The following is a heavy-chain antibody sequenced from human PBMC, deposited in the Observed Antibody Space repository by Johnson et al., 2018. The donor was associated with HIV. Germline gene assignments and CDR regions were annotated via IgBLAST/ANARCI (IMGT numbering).Heavy chain of an antibody. V-gene: IGHV3-9*01. CDR1: GFTFDDYA. Sequence: VQLVESGGGLVQPGRSLRLSCAASGFTFDDYAMHWIRQAPGKGLEWVSGISWNSGSIGYADSVKGRFTISRDNSKNTLNLQMNSLRPEDTAVYYCAKGILTNDAFDIWGQGTMVTVSS. CDR2: ISWNSGSI. J-gene: IGHJ3*02. D-gene: IGHD3-10*01. CDR3: AKGILTNDAFDI.